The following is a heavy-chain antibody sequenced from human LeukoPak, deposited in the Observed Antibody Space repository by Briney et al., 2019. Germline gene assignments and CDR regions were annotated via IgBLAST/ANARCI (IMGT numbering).Heavy chain of an antibody. J-gene: IGHJ4*02. Sequence: GGSLRLSCAASGFTFSDYYMSWIRQAPGKGLEWVSYISSSGSTIYYADSVKGRFTISRDNAKNSLYLQMNRLRAEETAVYYCARGAAKLLWFGELPDAFDYWGQGTLVTVSS. D-gene: IGHD3-10*01. CDR3: ARGAAKLLWFGELPDAFDY. CDR2: ISSSGSTI. V-gene: IGHV3-11*01. CDR1: GFTFSDYY.